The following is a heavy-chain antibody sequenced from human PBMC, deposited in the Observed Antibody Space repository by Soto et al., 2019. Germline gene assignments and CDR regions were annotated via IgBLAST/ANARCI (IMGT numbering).Heavy chain of an antibody. CDR3: ARVTQAVAADY. V-gene: IGHV3-30-3*01. CDR1: GFTVSSNY. Sequence: PAXCLRLSCAASGFTVSSNYISWVHQAPGKGLEWVAVISYDGSNRYYADSVKGRFTISRDNSKNTLYLQMNRLRAEDTAVYYCARVTQAVAADYWGQGTLVTVSS. CDR2: ISYDGSNR. D-gene: IGHD6-19*01. J-gene: IGHJ4*02.